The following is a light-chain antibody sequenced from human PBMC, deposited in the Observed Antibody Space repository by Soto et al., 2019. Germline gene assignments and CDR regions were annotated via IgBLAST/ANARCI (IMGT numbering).Light chain of an antibody. CDR2: GAS. CDR3: HQSGDSPT. J-gene: IGKJ1*01. Sequence: EIVLTQSPGTLSLSPGEGATLSCRASQSVYVNLAWYQQKPGQSPRLLIYGASTRATDIPDRFSGSGSGTDITLTISRLEPEDFAVYYCHQSGDSPTFGQGTKVDI. CDR1: QSVYVN. V-gene: IGKV3-20*01.